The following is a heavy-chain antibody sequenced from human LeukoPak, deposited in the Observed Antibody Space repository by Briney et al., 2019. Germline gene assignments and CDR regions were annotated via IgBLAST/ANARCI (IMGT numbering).Heavy chain of an antibody. CDR2: ISSSGSTI. D-gene: IGHD6-13*01. J-gene: IGHJ6*03. CDR3: AKGAGYSSSLTRDYYCYMDV. V-gene: IGHV3-48*03. CDR1: GFTFSSYE. Sequence: GGSLRLSSAVSGFTFSSYEMNWVRQAPGKGLEWVTYISSSGSTIYYADSVKGRFTISRDNAKNSLYLQMNSLRAEDTAVYYCAKGAGYSSSLTRDYYCYMDVWGKGTTVTVSS.